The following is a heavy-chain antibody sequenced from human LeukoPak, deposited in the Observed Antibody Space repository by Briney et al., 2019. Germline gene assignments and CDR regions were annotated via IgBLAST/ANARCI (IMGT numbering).Heavy chain of an antibody. J-gene: IGHJ4*02. CDR3: AKGGKGFPLGLRFDS. D-gene: IGHD2-21*01. CDR1: GGSISSYY. V-gene: IGHV4-4*07. Sequence: SETLSLTCTVSGGSISSYYWSWIRQPAGKGLEWIGRIYTSGSTNYNPSLKSRVTMSVDTSKNQFSLKLTSLTAADSAVYYCAKGGKGFPLGLRFDSWGQGTLVSVSS. CDR2: IYTSGST.